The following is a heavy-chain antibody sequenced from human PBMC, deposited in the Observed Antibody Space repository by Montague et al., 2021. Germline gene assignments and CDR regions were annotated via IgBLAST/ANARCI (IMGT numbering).Heavy chain of an antibody. CDR1: GGSISESY. CDR3: ARRLGIRAPFDY. V-gene: IGHV4-59*08. D-gene: IGHD7-27*01. Sequence: SETLSLTCTVSGGSISESYWSWIRMPPATGLEWIGYIYDSGTTNYNSSLKSRVTISADTSMNQFSLNLRSVTAADTAVYFCARRLGIRAPFDYWGQGTLVTVSS. J-gene: IGHJ4*02. CDR2: IYDSGTT.